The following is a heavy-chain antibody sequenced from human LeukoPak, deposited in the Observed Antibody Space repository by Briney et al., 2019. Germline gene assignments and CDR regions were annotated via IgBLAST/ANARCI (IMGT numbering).Heavy chain of an antibody. D-gene: IGHD5-18*01. V-gene: IGHV1-2*02. CDR2: INPNSGGT. CDR3: ARVGDGLDTAMVN. J-gene: IGHJ4*02. Sequence: GASVKVSCKASGYTFTGYYMHWVRQAPGQGLEWMGWINPNSGGTNYAQKFQGRVTMTRDTSISTAYMELSRLRSDDTAVYYCARVGDGLDTAMVNWGQGTLVTVSS. CDR1: GYTFTGYY.